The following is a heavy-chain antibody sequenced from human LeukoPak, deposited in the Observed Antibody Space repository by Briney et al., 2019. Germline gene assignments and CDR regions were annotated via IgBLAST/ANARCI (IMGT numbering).Heavy chain of an antibody. Sequence: GGSLRLSCAAFGFTFSSYSMNWVRQAPGKGLEWVSSISSSSSYIYYADSVKGRFTISRDNAKNSLYLQMNSLRAEDTAVYYCARGNRYCSSTSCYADWFDPWGQGTLVTVSS. CDR3: ARGNRYCSSTSCYADWFDP. V-gene: IGHV3-21*01. CDR2: ISSSSSYI. J-gene: IGHJ5*02. D-gene: IGHD2-2*01. CDR1: GFTFSSYS.